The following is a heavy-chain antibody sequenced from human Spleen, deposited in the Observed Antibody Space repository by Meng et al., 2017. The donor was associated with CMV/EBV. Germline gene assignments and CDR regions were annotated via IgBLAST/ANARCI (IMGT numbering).Heavy chain of an antibody. CDR3: ARSPSVSSGKYYFDF. V-gene: IGHV3-74*01. J-gene: IGHJ4*02. D-gene: IGHD3-22*01. CDR1: GFTFSGHW. Sequence: GESLKISCAASGFTFSGHWMHWVRQAPGKGLVWVSRISTDGSSTTYADSVNGRFTISRDNAKNTLYLQMNILRAEDTAVYYWARSPSVSSGKYYFDFWGQGTLVTVSS. CDR2: ISTDGSST.